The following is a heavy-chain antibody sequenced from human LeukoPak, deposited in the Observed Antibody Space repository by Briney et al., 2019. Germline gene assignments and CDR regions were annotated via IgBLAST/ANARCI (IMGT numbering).Heavy chain of an antibody. V-gene: IGHV4-39*07. CDR2: MYYSGST. Sequence: SETLSLTCTVSGGSISSSRYYWGWIRQPPGKGLEWIGSMYYSGSTYYNPSLKSRATMSVDTSKNQFSLKLTSVTAADTAMYYCARTKRTSHYYFDYWGQGTLATVSS. D-gene: IGHD2-2*01. J-gene: IGHJ4*02. CDR3: ARTKRTSHYYFDY. CDR1: GGSISSSRYY.